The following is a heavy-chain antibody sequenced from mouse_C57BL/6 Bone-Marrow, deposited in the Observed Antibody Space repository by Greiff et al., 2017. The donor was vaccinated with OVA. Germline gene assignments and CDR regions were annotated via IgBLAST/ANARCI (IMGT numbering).Heavy chain of an antibody. V-gene: IGHV1-64*01. CDR2: IHPNSGST. CDR1: GYTFTSYW. J-gene: IGHJ1*03. CDR3: ARGTTGGYFDV. Sequence: QVQLQQPGAELVKPGASVKLSCKASGYTFTSYWMHWVKQRPGHGLEWIGMIHPNSGSTNYNEKFKSKATLTADKSSSTAYMQLSSLTSEDSAVYYCARGTTGGYFDVWGTGTTVTVSS. D-gene: IGHD1-1*01.